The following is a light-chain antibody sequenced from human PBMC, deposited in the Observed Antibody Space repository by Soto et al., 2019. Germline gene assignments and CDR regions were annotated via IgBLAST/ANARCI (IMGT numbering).Light chain of an antibody. J-gene: IGLJ2*01. CDR2: DVT. CDR3: SSHAGSNILI. Sequence: QSALTQPPSASGSPGQSVTFSCTGTSSDIGAYNFVSWYQHYPHKAPRLLIYDVTKRPPWVPNRFSGPDSGNTSSLNVSGLQTDDEAAYVCSSHAGSNILIFGGGTQLTVL. CDR1: SSDIGAYNF. V-gene: IGLV2-8*01.